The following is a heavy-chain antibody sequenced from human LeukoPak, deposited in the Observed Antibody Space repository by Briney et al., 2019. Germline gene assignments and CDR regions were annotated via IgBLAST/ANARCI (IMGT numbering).Heavy chain of an antibody. CDR2: ISSSGSYI. D-gene: IGHD2/OR15-2a*01. CDR1: GFTFSSYS. Sequence: GGSLRLSCAASGFTFSSYSMNWVRQAPGKGLEWVSSISSSGSYIYYADSVKGRFIISRDNAKNSLYLQMNSLRAEDTAVYYCARGPSGGNRLWMDYWGQGTLVTVSS. J-gene: IGHJ4*02. CDR3: ARGPSGGNRLWMDY. V-gene: IGHV3-21*01.